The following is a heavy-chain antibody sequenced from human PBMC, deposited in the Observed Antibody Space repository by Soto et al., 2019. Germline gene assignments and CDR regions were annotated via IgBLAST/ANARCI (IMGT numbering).Heavy chain of an antibody. CDR1: GYTFTSYG. CDR3: ARNHPPIFGVVITNFAY. D-gene: IGHD3-3*01. Sequence: ASVKVSCKASGYTFTSYGISWVRQAPGQGLEWMGWISAYNGNTNYAQKLQGRVTMTTDTSTSTAYMELRSLRSDDTAVYYCARNHPPIFGVVITNFAYGGRGTLVTVSS. J-gene: IGHJ4*02. V-gene: IGHV1-18*01. CDR2: ISAYNGNT.